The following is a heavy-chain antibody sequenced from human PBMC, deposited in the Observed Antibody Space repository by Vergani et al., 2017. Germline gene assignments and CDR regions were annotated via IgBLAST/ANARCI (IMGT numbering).Heavy chain of an antibody. V-gene: IGHV3-64D*06. Sequence: EVQLVESGGGLVQPGGSLRLSCSASGFTFSSHAMHWVRQAPGKGLEYVSAISSNGGSTYYADSVKGRFTISRDNSKNTLYLQMSSLRAEDTAVYYCVKGPLYGGSSKATSDYWGQGTLVTVSS. CDR3: VKGPLYGGSSKATSDY. D-gene: IGHD4-23*01. CDR2: ISSNGGST. CDR1: GFTFSSHA. J-gene: IGHJ4*02.